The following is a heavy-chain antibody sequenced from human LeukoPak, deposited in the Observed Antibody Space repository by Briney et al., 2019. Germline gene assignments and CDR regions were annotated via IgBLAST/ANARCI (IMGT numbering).Heavy chain of an antibody. Sequence: ASVKVSCKASGYTFTRYYMHWVRQAPGQGLEWMGIINPSGGSTNYAQKFQGRVTMTRDTSTNTVYMELSSLRSEDTAVYYCAREGGRYCSGGSCYSNAFDIWGQGTMVTVSS. V-gene: IGHV1-46*01. D-gene: IGHD2-15*01. CDR3: AREGGRYCSGGSCYSNAFDI. CDR1: GYTFTRYY. CDR2: INPSGGST. J-gene: IGHJ3*02.